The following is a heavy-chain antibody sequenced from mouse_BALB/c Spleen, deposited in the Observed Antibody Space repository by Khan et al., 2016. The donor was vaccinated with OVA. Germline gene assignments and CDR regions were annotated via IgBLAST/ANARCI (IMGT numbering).Heavy chain of an antibody. Sequence: EVELVESGGDLVKPGGSLKLSYAASGFTFSNYDMSWVRQTPDKRLGWVATISSAGSYTYYPDSVKGRFTISSDNAKNTLYLQLSSLKSEDTAMYYCARRGYDEAWFAYWGHGTLVTVAA. CDR2: ISSAGSYT. D-gene: IGHD2-2*01. J-gene: IGHJ3*01. CDR3: ARRGYDEAWFAY. V-gene: IGHV5-6*01. CDR1: GFTFSNYD.